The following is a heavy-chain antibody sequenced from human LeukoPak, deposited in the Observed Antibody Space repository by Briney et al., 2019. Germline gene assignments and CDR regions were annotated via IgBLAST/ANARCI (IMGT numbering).Heavy chain of an antibody. CDR2: MKSNSGDT. CDR1: GYTFTGYD. CDR3: ARGEYSSSWYPFDY. V-gene: IGHV1-8*01. Sequence: ASVKVSCKTSGYTFTGYDINWVRRAPGQGLEWMGWMKSNSGDTHFAQKFQGRVTMTRNISISTAFMELSSLRSEDTAVYYCARGEYSSSWYPFDYWGQGSLVTVSS. D-gene: IGHD6-13*01. J-gene: IGHJ4*02.